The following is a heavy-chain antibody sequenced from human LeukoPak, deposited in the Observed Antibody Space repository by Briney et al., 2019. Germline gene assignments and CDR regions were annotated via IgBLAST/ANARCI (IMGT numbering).Heavy chain of an antibody. J-gene: IGHJ4*02. CDR2: GSGVSK. CDR3: ARLPTFFYDSDGYHYDY. D-gene: IGHD3-22*01. Sequence: GSGVSKQYPHSVKGRFTISKDQSKNTLYLQMDNLRAEDTAVYFCARLPTFFYDSDGYHYDYWSQGTLVTVSS. V-gene: IGHV3-23*01.